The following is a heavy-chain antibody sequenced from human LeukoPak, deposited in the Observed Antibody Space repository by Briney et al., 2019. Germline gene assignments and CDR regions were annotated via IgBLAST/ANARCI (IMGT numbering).Heavy chain of an antibody. V-gene: IGHV3-23*01. Sequence: GGSLRLSCAASGFTFSSYSMNWVRQAPGKGLEWVSGISGSGGDTYSADSVKGRFTISRDNSKNTLYLQMNSLRAEDTAVYYCAKEGGYFDWPFTFDYWGQGILVTVSS. CDR3: AKEGGYFDWPFTFDY. J-gene: IGHJ4*02. CDR1: GFTFSSYS. CDR2: ISGSGGDT. D-gene: IGHD3-9*01.